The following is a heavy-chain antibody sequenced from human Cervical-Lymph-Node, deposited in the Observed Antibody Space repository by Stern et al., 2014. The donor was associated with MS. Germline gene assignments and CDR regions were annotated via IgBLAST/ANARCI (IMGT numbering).Heavy chain of an antibody. Sequence: VQLEESGPGLVKPSETLSLTCSVSGGSISRSTYYWGWIRQPPGKGLEWIGSIYYSGTTYYNPSLKSRVTIDTSTNQIPLRPTPVTAADTAVYYCARHDGWLPHYWSQGTLVTVSS. CDR2: IYYSGTT. D-gene: IGHD5-12*01. J-gene: IGHJ4*02. CDR1: GGSISRSTYY. V-gene: IGHV4-39*01. CDR3: ARHDGWLPHY.